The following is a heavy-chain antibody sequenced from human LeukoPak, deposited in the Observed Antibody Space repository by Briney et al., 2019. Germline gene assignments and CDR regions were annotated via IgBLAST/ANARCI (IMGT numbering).Heavy chain of an antibody. D-gene: IGHD2-2*01. J-gene: IGHJ4*02. V-gene: IGHV4-39*01. Sequence: PSETLSLTCTVSGGSISSSSYSWGCIRQPPGKRLEWIGIIYYSGSTYYNPSLKSRVTISVDTSKNQFSLRLSSVIAADTAVYYCARSDPPSYQLPFDYWGQGTLVTVSS. CDR3: ARSDPPSYQLPFDY. CDR2: IYYSGST. CDR1: GGSISSSSYS.